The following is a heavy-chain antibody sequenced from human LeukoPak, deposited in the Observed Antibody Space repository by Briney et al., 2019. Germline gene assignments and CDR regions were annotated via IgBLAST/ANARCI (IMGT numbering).Heavy chain of an antibody. D-gene: IGHD3-3*01. CDR3: ATARRYYDFWSGYSTRHWFDP. CDR2: IYYSGST. J-gene: IGHJ5*02. CDR1: GGSISSYY. Sequence: SETLSLTCTVSGGSISSYYWSWIRQPPGKGLEWIGYIYYSGSTYYNPSLKSRVTISVDTSKNQFSLKLSSVTAADTAVYYCATARRYYDFWSGYSTRHWFDPWGQGTLVTVSS. V-gene: IGHV4-30-4*01.